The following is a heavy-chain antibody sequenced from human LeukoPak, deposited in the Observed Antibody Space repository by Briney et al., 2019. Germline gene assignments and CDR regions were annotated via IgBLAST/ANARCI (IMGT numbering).Heavy chain of an antibody. CDR1: GYTFSSYD. D-gene: IGHD3-22*01. CDR2: MNPNSGNT. J-gene: IGHJ4*02. V-gene: IGHV1-8*01. Sequence: ASVKVSCKASGYTFSSYDIHWVRQATGQGLEWMGWMNPNSGNTVYAQKFQGRVTITADESTSSAYMELSSLRSEDTAVYYCASLYYYDSSGYFDYWGQGTLVTVSS. CDR3: ASLYYYDSSGYFDY.